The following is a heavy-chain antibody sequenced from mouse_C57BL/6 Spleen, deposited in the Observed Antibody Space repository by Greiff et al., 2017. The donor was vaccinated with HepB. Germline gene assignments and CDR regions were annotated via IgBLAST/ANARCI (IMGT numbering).Heavy chain of an antibody. J-gene: IGHJ3*01. V-gene: IGHV1-55*01. D-gene: IGHD3-2*02. CDR3: ATRLRSY. CDR1: GYTFTSYW. CDR2: IYPGSGST. Sequence: QVQLKEPGAELVKPGASVKMSCKASGYTFTSYWITWVKQRPGQGLEWIGDIYPGSGSTNYNEKFKSKATLTVDTSSSTAYMQLSSLTSEDSAVYYCATRLRSYWGQGTLVTVSA.